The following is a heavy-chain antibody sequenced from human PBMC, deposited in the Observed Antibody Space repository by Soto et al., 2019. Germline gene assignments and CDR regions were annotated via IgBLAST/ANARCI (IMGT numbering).Heavy chain of an antibody. V-gene: IGHV3-49*03. D-gene: IGHD2-2*01. CDR2: IRGKAYGGTT. Sequence: PGGSLSLSCTTSGFTFGDHDISWLRQAPGKGLEWLGFIRGKAYGGTTEYAASVKGRFAMSRDDSQGIAYLQMNSLKTEDTAVYYCARVGCTSTSCYYLFDFWGQGSLVTAPQ. CDR1: GFTFGDHD. J-gene: IGHJ4*02. CDR3: ARVGCTSTSCYYLFDF.